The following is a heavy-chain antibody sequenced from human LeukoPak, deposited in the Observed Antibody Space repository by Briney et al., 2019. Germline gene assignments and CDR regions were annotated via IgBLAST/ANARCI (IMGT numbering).Heavy chain of an antibody. J-gene: IGHJ6*03. D-gene: IGHD1-1*01. CDR3: ARLEKKSYYYMDV. V-gene: IGHV3-53*01. Sequence: GGSLRLSCAVSGFTVSSNYMGWVRRAPGKGLEWVSVFYSSGSTYYADSVKGRFTISRDNSENTLFLQMNTLRAEDTAVYYCARLEKKSYYYMDVWGKGTTVTVSS. CDR2: FYSSGST. CDR1: GFTVSSNY.